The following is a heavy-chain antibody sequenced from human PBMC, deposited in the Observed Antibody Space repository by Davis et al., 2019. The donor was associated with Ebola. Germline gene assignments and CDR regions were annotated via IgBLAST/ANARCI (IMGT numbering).Heavy chain of an antibody. D-gene: IGHD6-13*01. CDR3: ARHDGYSSSWYTYYYYYGMDV. CDR1: GGSFSSYA. J-gene: IGHJ6*02. Sequence: SVKVSCKSSGGSFSSYAINWVRQAPGRGLEWMGRIIPMHDVTNYSKKFQDRVTFSADTSTSTMYLTLTSLTSEDTAVYYCARHDGYSSSWYTYYYYYGMDVWGQGTTVTVSS. CDR2: IIPMHDVT. V-gene: IGHV1-69*04.